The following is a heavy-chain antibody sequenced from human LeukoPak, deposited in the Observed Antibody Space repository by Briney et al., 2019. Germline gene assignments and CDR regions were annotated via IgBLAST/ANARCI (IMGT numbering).Heavy chain of an antibody. CDR3: ARDRRGYCSSTSCWEGHDY. D-gene: IGHD2-2*01. CDR1: GFTFSSYA. V-gene: IGHV3-30-3*01. J-gene: IGHJ4*02. CDR2: ISYDGSNK. Sequence: GGSLRLSCAASGFTFSSYAMHWVRQAPGKGLEWVAVISYDGSNKYYADSVKGRFTISRDNSMNTVYLQMNSLRAEDTAVYYCARDRRGYCSSTSCWEGHDYWGQGTLVTVSS.